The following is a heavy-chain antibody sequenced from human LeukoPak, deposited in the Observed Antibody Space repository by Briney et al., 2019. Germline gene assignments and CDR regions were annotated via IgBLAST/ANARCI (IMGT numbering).Heavy chain of an antibody. CDR1: GFTFSSYS. Sequence: GGSLRPSCAASGFTFSSYSMNWVRQAPGKGLEWVSSISSSSSYIYYADSVKGRFTISRDNAKNSLYLQMNSLRAEDTAVYYCARDDGVITLDYWGQGTLVTVSS. CDR2: ISSSSSYI. V-gene: IGHV3-21*01. D-gene: IGHD3-22*01. J-gene: IGHJ4*02. CDR3: ARDDGVITLDY.